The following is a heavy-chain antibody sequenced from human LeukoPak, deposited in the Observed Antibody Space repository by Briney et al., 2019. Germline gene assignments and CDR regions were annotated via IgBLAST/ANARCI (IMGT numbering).Heavy chain of an antibody. CDR2: IYYSGST. V-gene: IGHV4-59*01. CDR1: GGSISSYY. CDR3: ARDRGYCSGGSCYGWYFDL. D-gene: IGHD2-15*01. J-gene: IGHJ2*01. Sequence: SETLSLTCTVSGGSISSYYWSWLRQPPGKGLEGIGYIYYSGSTNYNPSLKSRVTISVDTSKNQFSLKLSSVTAADTAVYYCARDRGYCSGGSCYGWYFDLWGRGTLVTVSS.